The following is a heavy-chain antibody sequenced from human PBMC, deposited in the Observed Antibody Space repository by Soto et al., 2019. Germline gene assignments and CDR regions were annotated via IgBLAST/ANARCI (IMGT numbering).Heavy chain of an antibody. V-gene: IGHV1-18*01. CDR2: ISAYNGNT. D-gene: IGHD2-15*01. Sequence: ASVKVSCKASGYTFTSYGISWVRQAPGQGLEWMGWISAYNGNTNYAQKLQGRVTMTTDTSTSTAYMELRSLRSDDTAVYYCARHLCSGGSCYFRNAFDIWGQGTMVTVSS. CDR1: GYTFTSYG. J-gene: IGHJ3*02. CDR3: ARHLCSGGSCYFRNAFDI.